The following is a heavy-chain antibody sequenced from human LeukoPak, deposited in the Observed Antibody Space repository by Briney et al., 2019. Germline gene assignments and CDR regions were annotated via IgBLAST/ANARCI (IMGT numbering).Heavy chain of an antibody. CDR1: GFTFDDYA. D-gene: IGHD3-22*01. V-gene: IGHV3-9*01. Sequence: GRSLRLSCAASGFTFDDYAMHWVRRAPGKGLEWVSGISWNSGSIGYADSVKGRFTISRDNAKNSLYLQMNSLRAEDTALYYCAKAAPSLDYYDSSGYYDSDAFDIWGQGTMVTVSS. CDR2: ISWNSGSI. J-gene: IGHJ3*02. CDR3: AKAAPSLDYYDSSGYYDSDAFDI.